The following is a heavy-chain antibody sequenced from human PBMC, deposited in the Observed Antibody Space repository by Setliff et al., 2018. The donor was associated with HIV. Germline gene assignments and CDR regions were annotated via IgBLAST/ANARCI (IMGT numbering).Heavy chain of an antibody. J-gene: IGHJ4*02. V-gene: IGHV3-23*01. CDR2: ISDSDNST. Sequence: GGFLRLSCAASGSTFSRYGMNWVRQAPGKGLEWVSTISDSDNSTYYADSVMGRFTISRANSKNTLYLQMNSLRAEDTAVYSCARARGGNSEWSYWGQGTRVTVSS. D-gene: IGHD2-15*01. CDR3: ARARGGNSEWSY. CDR1: GSTFSRYG.